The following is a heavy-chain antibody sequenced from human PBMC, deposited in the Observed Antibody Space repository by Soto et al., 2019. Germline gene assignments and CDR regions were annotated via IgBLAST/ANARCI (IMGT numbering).Heavy chain of an antibody. CDR3: ARDQYYYESSGYGSSYGLDV. V-gene: IGHV4-30-4*01. Sequence: SETLSLTCTVSCGSISSGDHYWSWIRQSPGKGLEWIGYIYHSGNTYYNPSLKSRVSISVDTSKNQFSLHLSSVTAADTAVYFCARDQYYYESSGYGSSYGLDVWGQGTTVTVSS. D-gene: IGHD3-22*01. CDR2: IYHSGNT. J-gene: IGHJ6*02. CDR1: CGSISSGDHY.